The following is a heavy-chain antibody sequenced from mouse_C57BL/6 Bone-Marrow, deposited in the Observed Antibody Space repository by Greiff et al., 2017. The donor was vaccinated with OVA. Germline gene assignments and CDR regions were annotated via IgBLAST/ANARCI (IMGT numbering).Heavy chain of an antibody. J-gene: IGHJ3*01. CDR1: GYTFTDYY. Sequence: EVKLMESGPVLVKPGASVKMSCKASGYTFTDYYMNWVKQSHGKSLEWIGVINPYNGGTSYNQKFKGKATLTVDKSSSTAYMELNSLTSEDSAVYYCYWAWFAYWGQGTLVTVSA. V-gene: IGHV1-19*01. CDR2: INPYNGGT. D-gene: IGHD4-1*01. CDR3: YWAWFAY.